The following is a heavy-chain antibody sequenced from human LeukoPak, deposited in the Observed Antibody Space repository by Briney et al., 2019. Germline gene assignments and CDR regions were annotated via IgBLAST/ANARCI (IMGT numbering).Heavy chain of an antibody. V-gene: IGHV4-34*01. CDR1: GGSFSGYY. CDR3: ARVPYYYMDV. CDR2: INHSGST. J-gene: IGHJ6*03. Sequence: LETLSLTCADYGGSFSGYYWSWIPQPPGKGLEWIGEINHSGSTNYNPSLKSRVTISVDTSKNQYSLKPSSVTAAETAVYYCARVPYYYMDVWGKGTTVTVSS.